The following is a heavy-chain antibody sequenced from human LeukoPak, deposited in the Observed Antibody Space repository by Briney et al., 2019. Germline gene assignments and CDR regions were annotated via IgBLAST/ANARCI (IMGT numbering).Heavy chain of an antibody. Sequence: SDTLSLTCAVYGDSFSGYYWSWIRQSPGKGLEWIGEINHSGSTNYNPSLESRVTISVDTSKNQFSLKLSSVTAADTAVYYCGRPRSSPYHYHYMDVWGKGTTVTVSS. CDR2: INHSGST. CDR1: GDSFSGYY. J-gene: IGHJ6*03. CDR3: GRPRSSPYHYHYMDV. D-gene: IGHD6-6*01. V-gene: IGHV4-34*01.